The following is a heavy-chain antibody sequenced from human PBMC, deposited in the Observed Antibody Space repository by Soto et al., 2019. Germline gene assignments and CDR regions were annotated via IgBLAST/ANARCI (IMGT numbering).Heavy chain of an antibody. Sequence: HPGWSLRLSCAASGFTFSSYAMSWVRQAPGKGLEWVSAISGSGGSTYYADSVKGRFTISRDNSKNTLYLQMNSLRAEDTAVYYCAKYSSSWYGHIDYWGQGTLVTVSA. J-gene: IGHJ4*02. D-gene: IGHD6-13*01. V-gene: IGHV3-23*01. CDR3: AKYSSSWYGHIDY. CDR2: ISGSGGST. CDR1: GFTFSSYA.